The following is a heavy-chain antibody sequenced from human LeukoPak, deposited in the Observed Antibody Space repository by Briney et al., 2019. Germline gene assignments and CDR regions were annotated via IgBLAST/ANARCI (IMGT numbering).Heavy chain of an antibody. CDR1: GFKFNTKW. Sequence: GGSLRLSCTASGFKFNTKWMTWVRQAPGKGLEWVANINQDGSARYHGDPVKGRFTISRDNVKNSLFLEMTSLRPEDTAVYYCADPPSDFWGQGTLVAVSS. V-gene: IGHV3-7*01. CDR3: ADPPSDF. J-gene: IGHJ4*02. CDR2: INQDGSAR.